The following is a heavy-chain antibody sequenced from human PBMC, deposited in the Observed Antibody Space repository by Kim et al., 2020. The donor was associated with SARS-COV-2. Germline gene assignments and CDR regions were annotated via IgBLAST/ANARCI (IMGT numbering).Heavy chain of an antibody. CDR2: ISYDGSDK. V-gene: IGHV3-30*04. CDR1: KSTFSSYA. Sequence: GGSLRLSCAASKSTFSSYALHWVRQAPGKGLEWVAAISYDGSDKYYADSVKGRFTISRDNSQNTLYLQMDSLRAEDTAVDYCARGGGVLLWFGGLQYWGQGTLVTVSS. D-gene: IGHD3-10*01. CDR3: ARGGGVLLWFGGLQY. J-gene: IGHJ4*02.